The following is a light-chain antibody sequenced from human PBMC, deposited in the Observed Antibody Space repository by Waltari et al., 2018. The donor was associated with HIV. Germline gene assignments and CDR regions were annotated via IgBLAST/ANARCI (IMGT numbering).Light chain of an antibody. J-gene: IGLJ2*01. V-gene: IGLV1-44*01. CDR3: ASWDDSLNGPV. CDR1: TSNIGRNT. Sequence: QSVLTQPPSASGTPEQRVTISCSGTTSNIGRNTVSWFQQFPGTAPKGLIYVKNQRPSGVPDRFSGSKSGTSASLAISGLQSEDEADYYCASWDDSLNGPVFGGGTKLTVV. CDR2: VKN.